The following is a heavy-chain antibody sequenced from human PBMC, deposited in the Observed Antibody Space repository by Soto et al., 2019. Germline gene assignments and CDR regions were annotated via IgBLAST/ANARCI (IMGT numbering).Heavy chain of an antibody. V-gene: IGHV3-30*18. J-gene: IGHJ4*02. Sequence: QVQLVESGGGVVQPGRSLRLSYAASGFTFSSYGMHWVRQAPGKGLEWVAVISYDGSNKYYADTVKGRFTISRDNSKNPLHRQMNSLKADATAVNYWAKDRWEANVVVCGGGRCQPGGFGYWGPGTLVTVSP. CDR3: AKDRWEANVVVCGGGRCQPGGFGY. CDR2: ISYDGSNK. CDR1: GFTFSSYG. D-gene: IGHD2-15*01.